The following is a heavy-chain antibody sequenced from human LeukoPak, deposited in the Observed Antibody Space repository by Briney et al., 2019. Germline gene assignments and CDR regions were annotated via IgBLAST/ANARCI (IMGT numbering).Heavy chain of an antibody. Sequence: GESLKISCKGSGYSFTTYCIGWVRQMPGKGLECLGVIYPGDSDTRYSPSFQGQVTISADKSITTAYLQLSSLKASDTAIYYCARYPKKYYDVTGYFDLWGRGTLVTVS. CDR3: ARYPKKYYDVTGYFDL. D-gene: IGHD3-22*01. CDR1: GYSFTTYC. CDR2: IYPGDSDT. V-gene: IGHV5-51*01. J-gene: IGHJ2*01.